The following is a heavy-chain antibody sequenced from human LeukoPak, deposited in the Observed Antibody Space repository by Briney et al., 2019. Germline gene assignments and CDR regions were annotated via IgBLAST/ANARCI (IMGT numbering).Heavy chain of an antibody. J-gene: IGHJ4*02. V-gene: IGHV6-1*01. Sequence: SQTPSLTCAISGDSVSSNSAAWIWIRQSPSRGLEWLGRTYYRSKWYTEYAVSVKSRITINPDTSKNQFSLQPSSVNPEDTAVYSCERLGWGSNYGGKETLATVSS. CDR1: GDSVSSNSAA. CDR3: ERLGWGSNY. CDR2: TYYRSKWYT. D-gene: IGHD2-21*01.